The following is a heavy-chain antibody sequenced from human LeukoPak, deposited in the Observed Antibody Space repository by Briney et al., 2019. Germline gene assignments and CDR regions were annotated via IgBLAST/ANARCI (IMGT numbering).Heavy chain of an antibody. J-gene: IGHJ4*02. Sequence: GGSLRLSCAASGFTFSNYAMSWVRQAPGKGLEWVSAISGSGVTTYYADSVKGRFTISRDNSRDTLYLQMNSLRAEDTAVYYCAKGYYDYVWGSYYFDYWGQGTLVTVSS. V-gene: IGHV3-23*01. D-gene: IGHD3-16*01. CDR1: GFTFSNYA. CDR3: AKGYYDYVWGSYYFDY. CDR2: ISGSGVTT.